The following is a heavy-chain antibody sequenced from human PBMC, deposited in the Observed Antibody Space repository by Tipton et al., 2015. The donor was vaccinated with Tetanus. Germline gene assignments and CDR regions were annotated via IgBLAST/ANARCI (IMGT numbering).Heavy chain of an antibody. D-gene: IGHD3-3*01. CDR1: GFTFSSYA. Sequence: SLRLSCAASGFTFSSYAMSWVRQAPGKGLEWVSAISGSGGSTYYADSVKGRFTISRDNSKNTLYLQMNSLRAEDTAVYYCAKDLSGLYDFWSGYYAYWGQGTLVTVSS. CDR3: AKDLSGLYDFWSGYYAY. V-gene: IGHV3-23*01. CDR2: ISGSGGST. J-gene: IGHJ4*02.